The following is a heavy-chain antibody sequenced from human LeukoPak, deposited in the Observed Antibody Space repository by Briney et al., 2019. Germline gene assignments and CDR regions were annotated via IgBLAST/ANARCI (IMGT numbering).Heavy chain of an antibody. CDR2: IIPIFGTA. CDR3: ARGGYEQWLYNY. J-gene: IGHJ4*02. Sequence: ASVKVSCKASGGTFSSYAISWVRQAPGQGLEWMGGIIPIFGTANYAQKFQGRVTITADESTSTAYMELSSLRSEDTAVYYCARGGYEQWLYNYWGQGTLVTVSS. D-gene: IGHD6-19*01. V-gene: IGHV1-69*01. CDR1: GGTFSSYA.